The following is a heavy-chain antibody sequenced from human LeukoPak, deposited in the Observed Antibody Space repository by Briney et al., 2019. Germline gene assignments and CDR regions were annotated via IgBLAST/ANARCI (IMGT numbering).Heavy chain of an antibody. J-gene: IGHJ3*02. Sequence: SETLSLTCTVSGVFISGYYWSWIRQPPGKGLEWIGYIYYSGSTNYNPSLKSRVTISVDTSKNQFSLKLSSVTAADTAVYYCARHLYYDILTGYYNDAFDIWGQGTMVTVSS. D-gene: IGHD3-9*01. CDR3: ARHLYYDILTGYYNDAFDI. CDR2: IYYSGST. V-gene: IGHV4-59*08. CDR1: GVFISGYY.